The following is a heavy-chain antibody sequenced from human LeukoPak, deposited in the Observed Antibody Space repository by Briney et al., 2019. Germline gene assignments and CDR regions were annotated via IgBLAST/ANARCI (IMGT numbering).Heavy chain of an antibody. CDR3: ARLRPFDV. Sequence: SETLSLTCTVSGYSITSGYYWGWIRQPPGKGLEWIGSIYHSGSTYYNPSLKSRVTISVDTSKNQFSLKLSSVTAADTAVYYCARLRPFDVWGKGTTVTVSS. V-gene: IGHV4-38-2*02. J-gene: IGHJ6*04. CDR2: IYHSGST. CDR1: GYSITSGYY.